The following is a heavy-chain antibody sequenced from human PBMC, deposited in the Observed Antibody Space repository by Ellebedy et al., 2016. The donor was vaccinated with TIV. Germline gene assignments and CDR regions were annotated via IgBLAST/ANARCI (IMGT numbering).Heavy chain of an antibody. V-gene: IGHV4-59*12. CDR3: ASCGCLIGYCSSTSCWRYFQH. D-gene: IGHD2-2*01. J-gene: IGHJ1*01. CDR2: IYYSGST. Sequence: SETLSLTXTVSGGSISSYYWSWIRQPPGKGLEWIGYIYYSGSTNYNPSLKSRVTISVDTSKNQFSLKLSSVTAADTAVYYCASCGCLIGYCSSTSCWRYFQHWGQGTLVTVSS. CDR1: GGSISSYY.